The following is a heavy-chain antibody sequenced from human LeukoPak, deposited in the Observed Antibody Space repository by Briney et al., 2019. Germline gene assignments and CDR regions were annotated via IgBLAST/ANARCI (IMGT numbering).Heavy chain of an antibody. Sequence: SETLTLTCAVYGGSFSGYYWSWIRQPPGKGLEWIGEINHSGSTNYNPSLKSRVTISVDTSKNQFSLKLSSVTAADTAVYYCARAAGFAFDPWGQGTLVTVSS. D-gene: IGHD3-10*01. CDR3: ARAAGFAFDP. CDR1: GGSFSGYY. J-gene: IGHJ5*02. CDR2: INHSGST. V-gene: IGHV4-34*01.